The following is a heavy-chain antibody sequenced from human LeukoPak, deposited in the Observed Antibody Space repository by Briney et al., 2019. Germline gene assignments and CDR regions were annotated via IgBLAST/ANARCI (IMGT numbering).Heavy chain of an antibody. CDR1: GFTFSSYA. J-gene: IGHJ4*02. V-gene: IGHV3-23*01. D-gene: IGHD6-19*01. CDR3: AKASSGWYYFDY. Sequence: GGSLRLSCAATGFTFSSYAMSWVRQAPGKGLEWVSAMRGDGGSKYYADSVKGRFTISRDNSKNTLYLQMNSLRAEDTAVYYCAKASSGWYYFDYWGQGTLVTVSS. CDR2: MRGDGGSK.